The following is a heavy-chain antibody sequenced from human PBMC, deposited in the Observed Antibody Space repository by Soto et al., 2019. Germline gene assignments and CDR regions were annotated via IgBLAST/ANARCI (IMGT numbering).Heavy chain of an antibody. D-gene: IGHD1-26*01. CDR2: IYYSGST. CDR1: GCSISNSSYY. V-gene: IGHV4-39*01. Sequence: SEALSRTFTISGCSISNSSYYWSWIRQPPGKGLEWIGTIYYSGSTYYNPSLKSRVTISVDTSKNQFSLKLSSVTAADTAVYYCARPGKGFYYYYYMDVWGKGTTVS. J-gene: IGHJ6*03. CDR3: ARPGKGFYYYYYMDV.